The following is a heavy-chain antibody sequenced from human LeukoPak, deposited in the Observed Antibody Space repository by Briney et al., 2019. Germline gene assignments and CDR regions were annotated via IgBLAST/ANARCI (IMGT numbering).Heavy chain of an antibody. CDR1: GFTFSSYS. J-gene: IGHJ4*02. CDR3: AKEGRSLQTY. D-gene: IGHD5-24*01. Sequence: GGSLRLSCAASGFTFSSYSMNWVRLAPGKGLEWVANIKEDGTETYVDSVKGRFTISGDNAKNSLYLQMNSLRVEDTAVYYCAKEGRSLQTYWGQGTLVTVSS. CDR2: IKEDGTE. V-gene: IGHV3-7*03.